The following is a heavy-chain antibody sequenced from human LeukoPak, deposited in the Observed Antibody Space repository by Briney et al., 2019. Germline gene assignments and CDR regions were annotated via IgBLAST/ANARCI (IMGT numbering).Heavy chain of an antibody. CDR3: ATEKGGVLNYDY. CDR1: GFTFSNYA. D-gene: IGHD2-8*02. V-gene: IGHV3-23*01. J-gene: IGHJ4*02. CDR2: ISGSGSST. Sequence: GGSLRLSCAASGFTFSNYAMNWVRQAPGKGLEWASAISGSGSSTYYADSVKGRFTISRDNSKNTLYLQMNSLRAEDTAVYYCATEKGGVLNYDYWGQGTLVTVSS.